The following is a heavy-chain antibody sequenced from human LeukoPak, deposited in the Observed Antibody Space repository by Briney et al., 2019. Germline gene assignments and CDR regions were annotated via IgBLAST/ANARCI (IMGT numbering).Heavy chain of an antibody. D-gene: IGHD6-25*01. CDR3: ARERGRLVDY. Sequence: PSETLSLTCTVYGGSFNGWFWSWIRQPPGKGLEWIGEINHSGSTNYNPSLKSRVTISVDTSKNQISLKLNSVTAADTAVYYCARERGRLVDYWGQGTLVIVSS. J-gene: IGHJ4*02. CDR2: INHSGST. V-gene: IGHV4-34*09. CDR1: GGSFNGWF.